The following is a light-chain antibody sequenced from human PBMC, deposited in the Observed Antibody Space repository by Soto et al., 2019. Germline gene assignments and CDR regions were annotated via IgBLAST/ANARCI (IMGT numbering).Light chain of an antibody. CDR1: SSDVGGDNY. CDR2: EVI. Sequence: QSVLTQPPSASGSPGQSVTISCAGSSSDVGGDNYVSWYQQHPGKAPKLIIYEVIQRPSGVPDRFSGSKSGNTASLTVSGLQAEDEADYYCSSYGGSNNFVVFGGGTKLTVL. J-gene: IGLJ2*01. CDR3: SSYGGSNNFVV. V-gene: IGLV2-8*01.